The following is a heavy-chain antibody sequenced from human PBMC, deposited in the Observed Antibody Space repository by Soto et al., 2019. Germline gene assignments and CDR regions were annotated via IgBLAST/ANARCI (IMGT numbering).Heavy chain of an antibody. CDR1: GFTFSTYT. Sequence: GGSLRLSCAASGFTFSTYTMSWVRRAPGKGLEWVSAISGSGASPSYADSVQGRFTISRDNPKRTLYLQMNNLRAEDTAVYYCAKARCSTTNCYVPDYWGQGT. CDR3: AKARCSTTNCYVPDY. CDR2: ISGSGASP. D-gene: IGHD2-2*01. V-gene: IGHV3-23*01. J-gene: IGHJ4*02.